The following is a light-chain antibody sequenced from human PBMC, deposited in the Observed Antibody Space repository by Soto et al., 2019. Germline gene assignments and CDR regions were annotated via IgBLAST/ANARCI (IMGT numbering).Light chain of an antibody. CDR1: SSDVGGFNY. CDR2: DVF. V-gene: IGLV2-14*03. Sequence: QSVLTRDASGSGSHVQSITISCTGTSSDVGGFNYVSWYQQHPGKAHKLMVYDVFTRPSGVSNRFSGSKSGNTASLTISALQAEDEADYYCTSWTSTSTYVFGSGTKVTVL. J-gene: IGLJ1*01. CDR3: TSWTSTSTYV.